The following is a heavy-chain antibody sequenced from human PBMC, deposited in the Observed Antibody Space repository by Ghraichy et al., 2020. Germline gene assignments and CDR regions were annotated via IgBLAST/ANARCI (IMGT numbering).Heavy chain of an antibody. CDR3: TRRFLEWLSKERVADY. Sequence: GGSLRLSCTASGFTFGDYAMSWFRQAPGKGLEWVGFIRSKAYGGTTEYAASVKGRFTISRDDSKSIAYLQMNSLKTEDTAVYYCTRRFLEWLSKERVADYWGQGTLVTVSS. J-gene: IGHJ4*02. CDR2: IRSKAYGGTT. CDR1: GFTFGDYA. D-gene: IGHD3-3*01. V-gene: IGHV3-49*03.